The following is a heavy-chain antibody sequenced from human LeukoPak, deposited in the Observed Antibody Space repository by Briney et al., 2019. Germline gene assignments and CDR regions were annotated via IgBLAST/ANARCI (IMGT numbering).Heavy chain of an antibody. J-gene: IGHJ4*02. CDR2: ISGSGGST. Sequence: GGSLRLSCAASEFTFSTYAMSWVRQAPGKGLEWVSAISGSGGSTYYADSVKGRFTISRDNSKNTLYLQMNSLRAEDTAVYYCAKDDKEYSGSYYDYWGQGTLVTVSS. D-gene: IGHD1-26*01. CDR1: EFTFSTYA. CDR3: AKDDKEYSGSYYDY. V-gene: IGHV3-23*01.